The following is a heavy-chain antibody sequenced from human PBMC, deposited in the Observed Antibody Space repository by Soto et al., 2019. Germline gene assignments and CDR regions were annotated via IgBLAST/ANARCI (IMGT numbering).Heavy chain of an antibody. Sequence: GGSXRLSCSSSGFSFSSYAIIWVRQAPGKGLEWVSAISGSGGSTYYADSVKGRFTISRDNSKNTLYLQMNSLRAEDTAVYYCEKGSGPSDDFDIWGKGTMVT. CDR3: EKGSGPSDDFDI. J-gene: IGHJ3*02. V-gene: IGHV3-23*01. D-gene: IGHD2-15*01. CDR1: GFSFSSYA. CDR2: ISGSGGST.